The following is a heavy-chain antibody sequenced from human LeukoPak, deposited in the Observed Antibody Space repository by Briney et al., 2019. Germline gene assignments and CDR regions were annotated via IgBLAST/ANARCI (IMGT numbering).Heavy chain of an antibody. CDR3: ARVLDPGTMDV. J-gene: IGHJ6*02. CDR1: GFTFSSNS. CDR2: ISSKSTTT. D-gene: IGHD1-14*01. V-gene: IGHV3-48*04. Sequence: GGSLRLSCAASGFTFSSNSMNWVRQAPGKGLEWVSYISSKSTTTYYADSVKGRFTISRDNAKNSLYLQMNSLRAEDTAVYYCARVLDPGTMDVWGQGTTVTVSS.